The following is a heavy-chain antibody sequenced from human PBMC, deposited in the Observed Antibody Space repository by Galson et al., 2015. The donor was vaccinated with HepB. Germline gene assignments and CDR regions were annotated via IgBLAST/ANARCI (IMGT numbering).Heavy chain of an antibody. Sequence: SLRLSCAASGFTFSSYGMHWVRQAPGKGLEWGAVISYDGSNKYYANSVQGRFTISRDNSKNTVYLQMNSLRAEDTAVYDCAKGAYSSGWSLDYWGQGTLVTVSS. CDR1: GFTFSSYG. J-gene: IGHJ4*02. CDR2: ISYDGSNK. D-gene: IGHD6-19*01. V-gene: IGHV3-30*18. CDR3: AKGAYSSGWSLDY.